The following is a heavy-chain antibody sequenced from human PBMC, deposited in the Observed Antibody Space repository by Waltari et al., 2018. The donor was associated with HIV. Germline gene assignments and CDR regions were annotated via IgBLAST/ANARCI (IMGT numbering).Heavy chain of an antibody. CDR1: GASIKSDDPF. J-gene: IGHJ3*02. D-gene: IGHD3-3*01. CDR2: IYFSGAA. CDR3: ARRHYDATFDI. V-gene: IGHV4-39*01. Sequence: QLHESGPGLVKSSETLCLHCPVPGASIKSDDPFRGWIRESPGKGLEWLGSIYFSGAAYYNPSLKSRVTMSVDTSKSQFSMRLTSVTAADTVTYYCARRHYDATFDIWGLGTMVAVSS.